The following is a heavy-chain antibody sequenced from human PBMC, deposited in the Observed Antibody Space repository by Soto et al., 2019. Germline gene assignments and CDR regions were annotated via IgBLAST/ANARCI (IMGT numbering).Heavy chain of an antibody. D-gene: IGHD2-2*01. CDR1: GYTFTIYG. Sequence: ASVKVSCKASGYTFTIYGISWVRQAPGQGLEWMGWISAYNGNTNYAQKLQGRVTMTTDTSTSTAYMELRSLRSDDTAVYYCARAIIVVVPAADFDYWGQGTLVTVSS. J-gene: IGHJ4*02. CDR2: ISAYNGNT. CDR3: ARAIIVVVPAADFDY. V-gene: IGHV1-18*01.